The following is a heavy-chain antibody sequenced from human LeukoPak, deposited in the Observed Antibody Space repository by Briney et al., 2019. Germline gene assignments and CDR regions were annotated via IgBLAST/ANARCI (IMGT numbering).Heavy chain of an antibody. Sequence: GGSLRLSCAASGFTFDDYAMLWVRQAPGKGLEWVSLISGDGGSTYYADSVKGRFTISRDNSKNSLYLQMNSLRTEDTALYYCAKDGEAGATYYYYYYMDVWGKGTTVTVSS. J-gene: IGHJ6*03. D-gene: IGHD3-10*01. CDR1: GFTFDDYA. CDR2: ISGDGGST. CDR3: AKDGEAGATYYYYYYMDV. V-gene: IGHV3-43*02.